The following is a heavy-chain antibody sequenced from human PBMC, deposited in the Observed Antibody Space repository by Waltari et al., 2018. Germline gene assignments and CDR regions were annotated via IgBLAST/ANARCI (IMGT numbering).Heavy chain of an antibody. Sequence: QVQLVESGGGVVQPGGSLRLSCAASGFTFSTYGMQWVRQAPGKGLEWVAFIRYDGSNKYYADSVKGRFTISRDNSKNTLYLQMNSLRAEDTAVYYCAKDQGRQWLRFWGQGTLVTVSS. CDR2: IRYDGSNK. J-gene: IGHJ4*02. CDR3: AKDQGRQWLRF. D-gene: IGHD5-12*01. V-gene: IGHV3-30*02. CDR1: GFTFSTYG.